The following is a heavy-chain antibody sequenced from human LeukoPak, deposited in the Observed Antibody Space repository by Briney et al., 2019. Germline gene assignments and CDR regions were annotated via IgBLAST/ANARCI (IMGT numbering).Heavy chain of an antibody. Sequence: SETLSLTCTVSGGSISSYYWSWIRQPPGKGLEWIGYIYHSGSTYYNPSLKSRVTISVDRSKNQFSLKLSSVTAADTAVYYCARVVRYSSGWTVDYWGQGTLVTVSS. CDR1: GGSISSYY. J-gene: IGHJ4*02. CDR2: IYHSGST. V-gene: IGHV4-59*12. D-gene: IGHD6-19*01. CDR3: ARVVRYSSGWTVDY.